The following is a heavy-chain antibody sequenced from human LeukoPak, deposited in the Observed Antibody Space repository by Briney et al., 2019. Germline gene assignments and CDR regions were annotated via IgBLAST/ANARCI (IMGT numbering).Heavy chain of an antibody. CDR3: ARTVAGPFPSLFDY. CDR1: GFTFSGHW. V-gene: IGHV3-21*01. Sequence: GGSLRLSCTASGFTFSGHWIHWVRQAPGKGLEWVSSISSSSSSYIYYADSVKGRFTISRDNAKNSLYLQMNSLRAEDTAVYYCARTVAGPFPSLFDYWGQGTLVTVSS. D-gene: IGHD6-19*01. J-gene: IGHJ4*02. CDR2: ISSSSSSYI.